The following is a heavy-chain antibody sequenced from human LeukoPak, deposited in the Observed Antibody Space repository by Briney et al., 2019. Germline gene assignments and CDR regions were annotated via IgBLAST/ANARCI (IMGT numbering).Heavy chain of an antibody. D-gene: IGHD4-17*01. J-gene: IGHJ4*02. CDR3: ARGAYGDYHRHFGY. V-gene: IGHV1-2*02. Sequence: ASVKVSCKASGGTFSSYAISWVRQAPGQGLEWMGWINPNSGGTNYAQKFQGRVTMTRDTSISTAYMELSRLRSDDTAVYYCARGAYGDYHRHFGYWGQGTLVTVSS. CDR1: GGTFSSYA. CDR2: INPNSGGT.